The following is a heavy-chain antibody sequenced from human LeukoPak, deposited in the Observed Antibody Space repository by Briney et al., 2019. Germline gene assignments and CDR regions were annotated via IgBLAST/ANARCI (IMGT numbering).Heavy chain of an antibody. CDR3: ARGVVSGYYYYGMDV. D-gene: IGHD3-3*01. Sequence: ASVKVSCKASGYTFTSYGISWVRQAPGQGLEWMGGIIPIFGTANYAQKFQGRVTITADESTSTAYMELSSLRSEDTAVYYCARGVVSGYYYYGMDVWGQGTTVTVSS. CDR2: IIPIFGTA. J-gene: IGHJ6*02. V-gene: IGHV1-69*13. CDR1: GYTFTSYG.